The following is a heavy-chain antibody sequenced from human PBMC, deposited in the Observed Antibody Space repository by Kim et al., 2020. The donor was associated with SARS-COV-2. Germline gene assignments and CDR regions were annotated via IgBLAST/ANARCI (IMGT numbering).Heavy chain of an antibody. J-gene: IGHJ4*02. Sequence: SETLSLTCAVYGGSFSGYYWSWIRQPPGKGLEWIGEINHSGSTNYNPSLKSRVTISVDTSKNQFSLKLSSVTAADTAVYYCANTYSSGWSPFDYWGQGTLVTVSS. CDR1: GGSFSGYY. D-gene: IGHD6-19*01. CDR3: ANTYSSGWSPFDY. CDR2: INHSGST. V-gene: IGHV4-34*01.